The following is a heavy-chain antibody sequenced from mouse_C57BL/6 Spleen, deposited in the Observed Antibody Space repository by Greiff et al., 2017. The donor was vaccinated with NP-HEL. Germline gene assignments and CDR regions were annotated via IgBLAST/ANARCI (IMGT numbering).Heavy chain of an antibody. CDR1: GYTFPSYW. J-gene: IGHJ2*01. Sequence: QVQLQQPGTELVKPGASVKLSCKASGYTFPSYWMHWVKQRPGQGLEWIGNINPSNGGTTYNEKFKSKATLAVDKSSSTAYMQLSSLTSEDSAVYYCARWDYYGSNFDYWGQGTTLTVSS. CDR2: INPSNGGT. CDR3: ARWDYYGSNFDY. V-gene: IGHV1-53*01. D-gene: IGHD1-1*01.